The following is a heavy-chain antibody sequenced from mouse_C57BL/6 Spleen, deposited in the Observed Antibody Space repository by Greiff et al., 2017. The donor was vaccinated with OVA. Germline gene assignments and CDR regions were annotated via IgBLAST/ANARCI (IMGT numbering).Heavy chain of an antibody. CDR1: GFSLTSYG. Sequence: QVQLKESGPGLVAPSQSLSITCTVSGFSLTSYGVHWVRQPPGKGLECLVVIWSDGSTTYNSALKSRLSISKDNSKSQVFLKMNSLQTDDTAMYYCAREEGPGPLQGFAYWGQGTLVTVSA. V-gene: IGHV2-6*03. CDR2: IWSDGST. D-gene: IGHD2-10*01. J-gene: IGHJ3*01. CDR3: AREEGPGPLQGFAY.